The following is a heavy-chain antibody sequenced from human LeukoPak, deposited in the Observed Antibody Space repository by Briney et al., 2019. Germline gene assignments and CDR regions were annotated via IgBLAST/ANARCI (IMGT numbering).Heavy chain of an antibody. CDR2: ISYDGSNK. CDR3: ASLIVVVTAPD. Sequence: GGSLRLSCAASGFTFNAYPIHWVRQAPGKGLEWVAVISYDGSNKYYADSVKGRFTISRDNSKNTLYLQMNSLRAEDTAVYYCASLIVVVTAPDWGQGTLVTVSS. CDR1: GFTFNAYP. D-gene: IGHD3-22*01. V-gene: IGHV3-30-3*01. J-gene: IGHJ4*02.